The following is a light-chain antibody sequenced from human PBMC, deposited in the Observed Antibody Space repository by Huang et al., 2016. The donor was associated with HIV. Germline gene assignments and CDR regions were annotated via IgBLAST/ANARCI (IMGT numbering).Light chain of an antibody. Sequence: EIVMTQSPVTLSVSLGERATLSCRATERIISNLAWYQQKPGQAPRLLIYDTSTRATGIPGRFDGGGFGTEFTLTISSLQSEDSAIYYCQQYNDWPRTFGQGTKVEI. CDR3: QQYNDWPRT. CDR1: ERIISN. V-gene: IGKV3-15*01. J-gene: IGKJ1*01. CDR2: DTS.